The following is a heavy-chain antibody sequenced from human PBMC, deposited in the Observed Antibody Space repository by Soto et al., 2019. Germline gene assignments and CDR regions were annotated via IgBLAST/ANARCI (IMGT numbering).Heavy chain of an antibody. CDR3: GRGGGGLYQNGLDV. CDR1: GFTLKAYG. D-gene: IGHD3-10*01. CDR2: MTADGTGT. V-gene: IGHV3-23*01. Sequence: DVQMLESGGGLVQPGGSLRLSCAASGFTLKAYGMSWLRQPPGKGLEWVSSMTADGTGTAHADSVKGRFTTSRDDSRGTGYLGMNRRRVEDPGVDYWGRGGGGLYQNGLDVWGQGTTVSVSS. J-gene: IGHJ6*02.